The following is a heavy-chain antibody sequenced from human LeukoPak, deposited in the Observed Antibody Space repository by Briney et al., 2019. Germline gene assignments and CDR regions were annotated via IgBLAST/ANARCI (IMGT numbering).Heavy chain of an antibody. J-gene: IGHJ4*02. CDR1: GYXFTSYD. D-gene: IGHD3-10*01. V-gene: IGHV1-8*01. CDR3: ARLRFGELALGY. Sequence: ASVKVSCKAXGYXFTSYDINWVRQATGQGLEWMGWMNPNSGNTGYAQKFQGRVTMTRNTSISTAYMELSSLRSEDTAVYYCARLRFGELALGYWGQGTLVTVSS. CDR2: MNPNSGNT.